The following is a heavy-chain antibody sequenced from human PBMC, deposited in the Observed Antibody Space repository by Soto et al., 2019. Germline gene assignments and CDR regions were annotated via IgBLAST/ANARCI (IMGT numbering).Heavy chain of an antibody. J-gene: IGHJ4*02. CDR1: GGSISSSNW. V-gene: IGHV4-4*02. CDR3: ASLSIAAAGTDFDY. CDR2: IYHSGST. D-gene: IGHD6-13*01. Sequence: PSETLSLTCAVSGGSISSSNWWSWVRQPPGKGLEWIGEIYHSGSTNYNPSLKSRVTISVDKSKNQFSLKLSSVTAADTAVYYCASLSIAAAGTDFDYWGQGTMVTVYS.